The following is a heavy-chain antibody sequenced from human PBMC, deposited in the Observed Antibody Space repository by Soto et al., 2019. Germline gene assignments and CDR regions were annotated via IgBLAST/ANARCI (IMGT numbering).Heavy chain of an antibody. CDR2: INGRGDRT. D-gene: IGHD6-19*01. V-gene: IGHV3-23*01. J-gene: IGHJ4*02. CDR1: GFSFSSAA. Sequence: EVQLLESGGGVVQPGGSLRLFCAASGFSFSSAAMNWVRQAPGGGLGWVSSINGRGDRTYYRSSVKGRFTISRDSSRDTLYLEMTSLRAEDSALYYCARSRDSNVWYSLDYWGQGTLVTVSS. CDR3: ARSRDSNVWYSLDY.